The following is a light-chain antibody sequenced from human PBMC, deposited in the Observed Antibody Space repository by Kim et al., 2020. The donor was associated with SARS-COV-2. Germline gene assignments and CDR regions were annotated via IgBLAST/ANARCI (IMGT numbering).Light chain of an antibody. CDR2: GKN. Sequence: VALGQTFRITCQGDSLRSYYATWYQQKPGQAPILVIYGKNNRPSGIPDRFSGSSSGNTASLTITGTQAGDEADYYCNSRDSNDNVVFGGGTKLTVL. J-gene: IGLJ2*01. CDR1: SLRSYY. V-gene: IGLV3-19*01. CDR3: NSRDSNDNVV.